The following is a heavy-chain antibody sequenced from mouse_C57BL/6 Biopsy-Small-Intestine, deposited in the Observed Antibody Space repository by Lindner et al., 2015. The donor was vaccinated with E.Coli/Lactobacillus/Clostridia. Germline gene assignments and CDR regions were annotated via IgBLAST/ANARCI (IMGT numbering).Heavy chain of an antibody. J-gene: IGHJ4*01. V-gene: IGHV1-82*01. CDR3: ARTENYYDYDEENYAMDY. Sequence: VQLQESGPELVKPGASVKISCKASGYAFSSSWMNWVKQRPGQGLEWIGRIYPGDGDTNYNGKFKGKATLTADKSSSTAYMQLSSLTSENSAVYFCARTENYYDYDEENYAMDYWGQGTSVTVSS. CDR2: IYPGDGDT. D-gene: IGHD2-4*01. CDR1: GYAFSSSW.